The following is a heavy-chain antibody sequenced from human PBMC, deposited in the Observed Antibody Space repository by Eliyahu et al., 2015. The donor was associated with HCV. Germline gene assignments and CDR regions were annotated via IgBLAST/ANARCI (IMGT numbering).Heavy chain of an antibody. CDR2: INYSGYT. CDR1: GASFRSTXYH. J-gene: IGHJ6*02. CDR3: ARHFPTQTRKTPGLLKYLFLYYHGMDV. D-gene: IGHD1-26*01. V-gene: IGHV4-39*01. Sequence: QLQLQESGPGLVKPSETLSLTCTVSGASFRSTXYHWGWXRXPPGKGLEWIGXINYSGYTHXNPSLKSRVTISXDTSKNQFSLKLSSVTAADTAMYFCARHFPTQTRKTPGLLKYLFLYYHGMDVWGQGTTVTVS.